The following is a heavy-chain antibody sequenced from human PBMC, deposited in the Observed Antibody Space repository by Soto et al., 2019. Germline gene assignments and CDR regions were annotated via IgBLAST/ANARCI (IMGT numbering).Heavy chain of an antibody. CDR2: IIPIFGTA. J-gene: IGHJ6*02. D-gene: IGHD2-15*01. CDR1: GGTFSSYA. CDR3: AREMAPAACYYYGIDV. V-gene: IGHV1-69*06. Sequence: QVQLVQSGAEVKKPGSSVKVSCKASGGTFSSYAISWVRQAPGQGLEWMGGIIPIFGTANYAQKFQGSVTITADKSTSTAYMELSSLRSEDTAVYYCAREMAPAACYYYGIDVWGQGTTVTVSS.